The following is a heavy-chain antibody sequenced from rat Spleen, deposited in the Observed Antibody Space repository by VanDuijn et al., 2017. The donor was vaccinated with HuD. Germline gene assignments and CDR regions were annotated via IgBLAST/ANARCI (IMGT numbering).Heavy chain of an antibody. CDR3: ARDWGKADNQLYVMYA. Sequence: EVQLKESGPGLVQPSQTLSLTCTVSGFSLRDYSIHWVRQPPGKGLEWMGVMWSGGSTAYNSALKSRLSISRDTSKSQVFLKMNSLQTEDTAIYYCARDWGKADNQLYVMYAWGQGASVTVSS. D-gene: IGHD4-5*01. CDR1: GFSLRDYS. CDR2: MWSGGST. V-gene: IGHV2S63*01. J-gene: IGHJ4*01.